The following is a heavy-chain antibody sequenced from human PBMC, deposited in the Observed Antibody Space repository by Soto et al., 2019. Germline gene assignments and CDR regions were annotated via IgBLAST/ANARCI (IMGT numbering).Heavy chain of an antibody. Sequence: QVQLVESGGGVVQPGRSLRLSCAASGFTFSSYAMHWVRQAPGKGLEWVAVISYDGSNKYYADSVKGRFTISRDNSKNTLYLQMNSLRAEDTAVYYCARDMQQPSPGYYYYGMDVW. CDR1: GFTFSSYA. D-gene: IGHD6-13*01. V-gene: IGHV3-30-3*01. J-gene: IGHJ6*01. CDR3: ARDMQQPSPGYYYYGMDV. CDR2: ISYDGSNK.